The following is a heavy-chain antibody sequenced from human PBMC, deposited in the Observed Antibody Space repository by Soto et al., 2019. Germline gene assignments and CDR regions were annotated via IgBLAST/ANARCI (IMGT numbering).Heavy chain of an antibody. D-gene: IGHD3-22*01. CDR3: ARGPDSSGYYDYYGMDV. V-gene: IGHV1-69*02. CDR1: GGTFSSYT. Sequence: QVQLVQSGAEVKKPGSSVKVSCKASGGTFSSYTISWVRQAPGQGLEWMGRIIPILGIANYAQKFQGRVTMTADNATSPAYMELSSLRSEDTAVYYCARGPDSSGYYDYYGMDVWGQGTTVTVSS. J-gene: IGHJ6*02. CDR2: IIPILGIA.